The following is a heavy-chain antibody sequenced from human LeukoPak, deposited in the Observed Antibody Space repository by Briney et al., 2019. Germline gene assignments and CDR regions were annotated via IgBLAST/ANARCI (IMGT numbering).Heavy chain of an antibody. V-gene: IGHV3-66*02. CDR2: IYSGGST. CDR1: GFTFSSYA. CDR3: AGKSSSWCY. J-gene: IGHJ4*02. D-gene: IGHD6-13*01. Sequence: QSGGSLRLSCAASGFTFSSYAMSWVRQAPGKGLEWVSVIYSGGSTYYADSVKGRFTISRDNSKNTLYLQMNSLRAEDTAVYYCAGKSSSWCYWGQGTLVTVSP.